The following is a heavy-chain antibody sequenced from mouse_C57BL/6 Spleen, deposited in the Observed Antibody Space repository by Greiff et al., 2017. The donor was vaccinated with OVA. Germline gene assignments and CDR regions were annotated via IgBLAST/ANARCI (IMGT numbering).Heavy chain of an antibody. CDR3: ARRGTTVVGAMDY. CDR2: ISSVGSYT. V-gene: IGHV5-6*02. CDR1: GFTFSSYG. D-gene: IGHD1-1*01. Sequence: EVKVVESGGDLVKPGGSLKLSCAASGFTFSSYGMSWVRQTPDKRLEWVATISSVGSYTYYPDSVKGRFTISRDNAKNTLYLQMSSLKSEDTAMYYCARRGTTVVGAMDYWGQGTSVTVSS. J-gene: IGHJ4*01.